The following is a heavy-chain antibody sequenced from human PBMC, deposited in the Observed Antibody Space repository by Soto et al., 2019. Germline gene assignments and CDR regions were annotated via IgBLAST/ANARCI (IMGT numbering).Heavy chain of an antibody. CDR2: ISYDGSNK. CDR3: AKDRVDFGGNSSGH. D-gene: IGHD2-21*02. Sequence: QVQLVESGGGVVQPGRSLRLSCAAPGFTFSSYGMHWVRQAPGKGLEWVAAISYDGSNKYYADSVKGRFTISRDNSKYMLYLQMNSLRAEDTVVYYCAKDRVDFGGNSSGHWGQGTLVTVSS. J-gene: IGHJ4*02. V-gene: IGHV3-30*18. CDR1: GFTFSSYG.